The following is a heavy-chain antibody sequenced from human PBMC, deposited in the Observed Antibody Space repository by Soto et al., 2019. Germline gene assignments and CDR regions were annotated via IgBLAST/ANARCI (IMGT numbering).Heavy chain of an antibody. D-gene: IGHD3-22*01. V-gene: IGHV1-69*13. CDR3: ARDGTLYDSRAYYYLY. CDR1: GGTFSSYA. Sequence: ASVKVSCKASGGTFSSYAITWVRQAPGQGLEWKGGITPMFGTPNYAQKFRGRVTITADESTSTAYMELSSLRSEDTAMYFCARDGTLYDSRAYYYLYWGQGTLVTVSS. J-gene: IGHJ4*02. CDR2: ITPMFGTP.